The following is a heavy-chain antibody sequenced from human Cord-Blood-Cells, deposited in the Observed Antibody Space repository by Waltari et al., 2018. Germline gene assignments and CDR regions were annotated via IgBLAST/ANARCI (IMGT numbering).Heavy chain of an antibody. D-gene: IGHD2-21*02. Sequence: EVQLVESGGGLIQPGGSLRLSCAASGFTVSSNYMSWVRRVPGKGRGEASIIYSGSSTYYPDSVKGRFTISRDNSKNTLYLQMNSLRAEDTAVYYCARGGAYCGGDCYLFWGQGTLVTVSS. CDR3: ARGGAYCGGDCYLF. J-gene: IGHJ4*02. CDR2: IYSGSST. CDR1: GFTVSSNY. V-gene: IGHV3-53*01.